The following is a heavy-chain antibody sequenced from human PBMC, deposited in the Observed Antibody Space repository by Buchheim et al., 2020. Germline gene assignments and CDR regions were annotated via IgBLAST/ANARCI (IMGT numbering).Heavy chain of an antibody. CDR1: GFTFSRYA. CDR2: ISYDGSNK. CDR3: ARVWGLDPLLSNWYFDL. J-gene: IGHJ2*01. V-gene: IGHV3-30*04. D-gene: IGHD1-26*01. Sequence: QVQLVESGGGVVQPGRSPRLSCAASGFTFSRYAMHWVRQAPGKGLEWVAVISYDGSNKYYADSVKGRFTISRDNSKNTLYLQMNSLRAEDTAVYYCARVWGLDPLLSNWYFDLWGRGTL.